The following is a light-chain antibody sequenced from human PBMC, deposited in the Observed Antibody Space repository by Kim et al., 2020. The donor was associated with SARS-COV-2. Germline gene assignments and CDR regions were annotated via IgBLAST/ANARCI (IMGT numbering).Light chain of an antibody. Sequence: SYELTQPLSVSVALGQTARITWGGNNIGSKNVHWYQQKPGQAPVLVIYRDSNRPSGIPERFSGSNSGNTATLTISRAQAGDEADYYCQVWDSSTAVFGGGTHLTVL. J-gene: IGLJ2*01. CDR3: QVWDSSTAV. V-gene: IGLV3-9*01. CDR1: NIGSKN. CDR2: RDS.